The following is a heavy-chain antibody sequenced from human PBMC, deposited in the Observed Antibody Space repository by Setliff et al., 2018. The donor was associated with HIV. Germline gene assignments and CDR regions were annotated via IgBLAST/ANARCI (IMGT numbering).Heavy chain of an antibody. D-gene: IGHD6-19*01. CDR1: GGTFSASG. Sequence: SVKVSCKASGGTFSASGFSWVRQAPGQGLEWMGGIIPAFGTADYAQKFQGRVTITADASTSTAYMELISLRSEDTAVYYCARGEGSGWDTVEENYYNMDVWGPGTTVTVSS. J-gene: IGHJ6*02. CDR3: ARGEGSGWDTVEENYYNMDV. CDR2: IIPAFGTA. V-gene: IGHV1-69*13.